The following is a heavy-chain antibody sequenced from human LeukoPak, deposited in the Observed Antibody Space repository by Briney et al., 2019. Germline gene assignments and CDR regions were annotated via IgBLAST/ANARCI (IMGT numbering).Heavy chain of an antibody. J-gene: IGHJ4*02. V-gene: IGHV1-69*05. Sequence: GASVKVSCKASGGTFSSYAISWVRQAPGQGLEWMGGIIPIFGTANYAQKFQGRVTITTDESTSTAYMELSSLRSEDTAVYYYARDNPAAAGKFDYWGQGTLVTVSS. D-gene: IGHD6-13*01. CDR3: ARDNPAAAGKFDY. CDR1: GGTFSSYA. CDR2: IIPIFGTA.